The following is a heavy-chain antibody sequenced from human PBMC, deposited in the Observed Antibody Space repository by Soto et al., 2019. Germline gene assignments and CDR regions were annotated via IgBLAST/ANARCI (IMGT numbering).Heavy chain of an antibody. CDR1: GGSISRDY. CDR2: IHSSGST. D-gene: IGHD2-15*01. J-gene: IGHJ4*02. V-gene: IGHV4-59*01. Sequence: PSETLSLTCTVSGGSISRDYWSWIRQSPGRGLEWIGCIHSSGSTTYSPTLESRVAISIDRANNQFSLKLSSVTAADTAIYYCARDLGGGNAAPFAYWGQGTQVTVSS. CDR3: ARDLGGGNAAPFAY.